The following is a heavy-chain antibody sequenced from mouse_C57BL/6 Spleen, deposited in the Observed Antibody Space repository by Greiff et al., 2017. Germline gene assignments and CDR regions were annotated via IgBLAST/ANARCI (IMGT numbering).Heavy chain of an antibody. CDR3: ARGELRFYALDY. CDR1: GYAFSSSW. Sequence: VQLQQSGPELVKPGASVKISCKASGYAFSSSWMNWVKQRPGQGLEWIGRIYPGDGDTNYNGKFKGKATLTADKSSSTAYMQLSSLTSEDSAVYFCARGELRFYALDYWGQGTSVTVAS. CDR2: IYPGDGDT. V-gene: IGHV1-82*01. J-gene: IGHJ4*01. D-gene: IGHD1-1*01.